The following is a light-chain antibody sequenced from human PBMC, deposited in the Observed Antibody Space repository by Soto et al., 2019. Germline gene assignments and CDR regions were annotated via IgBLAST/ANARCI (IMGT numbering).Light chain of an antibody. CDR2: DAS. Sequence: DIQMTQSPSTLSASVGDRVTITCRASQSIRSWLAWYQQKPGKAPQLLIYDASNLESGVPSRFSGSGSGTEFTLTISSLLPDDFATYYCQQYDSFSKPFGRGTKVEVK. J-gene: IGKJ1*01. V-gene: IGKV1-5*01. CDR3: QQYDSFSKP. CDR1: QSIRSW.